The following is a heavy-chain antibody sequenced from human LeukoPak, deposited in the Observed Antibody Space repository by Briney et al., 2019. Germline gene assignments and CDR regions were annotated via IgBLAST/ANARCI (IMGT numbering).Heavy chain of an antibody. D-gene: IGHD3-3*01. V-gene: IGHV3-23*01. Sequence: GGSLRLSCAASGFTFSAYGMTWVRQAPGKGLEWVSHISDRGDNTYYADSVKGRFTISRDNSKNTLYLQMNSLRAEDTAVYYCAKDGAYYDFWSGYYRTDYYYYMDVWGKGTTVTVSS. CDR1: GFTFSAYG. CDR2: ISDRGDNT. J-gene: IGHJ6*03. CDR3: AKDGAYYDFWSGYYRTDYYYYMDV.